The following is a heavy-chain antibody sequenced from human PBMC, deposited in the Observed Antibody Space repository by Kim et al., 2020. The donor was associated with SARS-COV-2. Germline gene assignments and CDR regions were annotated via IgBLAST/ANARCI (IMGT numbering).Heavy chain of an antibody. CDR3: ARVGRITIFGVVISPNWFDP. CDR2: ISAYNGNT. Sequence: ASVKVSCKASGYTFTSYGISWVRQAPGQGLEWMGWISAYNGNTNYAQKLQGRVTMTTDTSTSTAYMELRSLRSDDTAVYYCARVGRITIFGVVISPNWFDPWGQGTLVTVSS. D-gene: IGHD3-3*01. CDR1: GYTFTSYG. J-gene: IGHJ5*02. V-gene: IGHV1-18*01.